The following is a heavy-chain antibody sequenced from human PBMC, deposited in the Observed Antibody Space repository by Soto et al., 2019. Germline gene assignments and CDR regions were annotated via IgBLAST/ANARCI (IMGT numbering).Heavy chain of an antibody. D-gene: IGHD3-10*01. V-gene: IGHV3-7*03. J-gene: IGHJ5*02. CDR3: ARQTRAPES. CDR2: IKQDGTDK. Sequence: GGSLRLSCAASGFSFSNYWMTWLRQAPGKGLECVANIKQDGTDKYYVDSVKGRFTISRDNAKDSLYLQMDSLRAEDTAVYYCARQTRAPESWGQGXLVTVYS. CDR1: GFSFSNYW.